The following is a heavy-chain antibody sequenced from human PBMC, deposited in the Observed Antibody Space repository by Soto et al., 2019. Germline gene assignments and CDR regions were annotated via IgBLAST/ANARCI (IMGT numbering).Heavy chain of an antibody. Sequence: SETLSLTCTVSGGSISSYYWSWIRQPAGKGLEWIGRIYTSGSTNYNPPLKSRVTMSVDTSKNQFSLKLSSVTAADTAVYYCAREWSSYDTYYFDYWGQGTLVTISS. CDR2: IYTSGST. D-gene: IGHD3-22*01. V-gene: IGHV4-4*07. CDR1: GGSISSYY. CDR3: AREWSSYDTYYFDY. J-gene: IGHJ4*02.